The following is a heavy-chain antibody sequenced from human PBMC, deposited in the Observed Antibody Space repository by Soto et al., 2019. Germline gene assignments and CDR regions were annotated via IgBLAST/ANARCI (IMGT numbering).Heavy chain of an antibody. CDR3: AKEGHYDILTGYYKTGWFDP. CDR1: GFTFSSYG. V-gene: IGHV3-30*18. D-gene: IGHD3-9*01. J-gene: IGHJ5*02. CDR2: ISYDGSNK. Sequence: QVQLVESGGGVVQPGRSLRLSCAASGFTFSSYGMHWVRQAPGKGLEWVAVISYDGSNKYYADSVKGRFTISRDNSKNTLSLQMNSLRAEDTAVYYCAKEGHYDILTGYYKTGWFDPWGQGTLVTVSS.